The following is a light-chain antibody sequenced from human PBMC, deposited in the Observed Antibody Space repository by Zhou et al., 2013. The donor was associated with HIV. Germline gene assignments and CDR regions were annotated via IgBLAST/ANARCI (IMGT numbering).Light chain of an antibody. J-gene: IGKJ5*01. CDR2: LGS. CDR1: QSLLHSIGYNY. Sequence: DIVMTQSPLSLPVTPGEPASISCRSSQSLLHSIGYNYLDWYLQKPGQSPQLLIYLGSNRASGVPDRFSGSGSGTDFTLKISRVEAEDVGVYYCMQALQTRITFGQGTRLEIK. CDR3: MQALQTRIT. V-gene: IGKV2-28*01.